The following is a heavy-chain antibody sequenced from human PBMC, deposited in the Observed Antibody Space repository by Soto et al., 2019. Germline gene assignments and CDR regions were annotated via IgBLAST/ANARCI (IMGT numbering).Heavy chain of an antibody. J-gene: IGHJ5*02. Sequence: SETLSLTCTVSGGSISSGGYYWSWIRQHPGKGLEWIGYIYYSGSTYYNPSLKSRVTISVDTSKNQFSLKLSSVTAADTAAYYCARALAVAGVNWFDPWGQGTLVTVSS. D-gene: IGHD6-19*01. CDR1: GGSISSGGYY. CDR3: ARALAVAGVNWFDP. V-gene: IGHV4-31*03. CDR2: IYYSGST.